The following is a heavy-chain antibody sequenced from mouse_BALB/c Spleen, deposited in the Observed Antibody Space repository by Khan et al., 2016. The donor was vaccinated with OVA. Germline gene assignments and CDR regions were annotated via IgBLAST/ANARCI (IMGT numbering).Heavy chain of an antibody. V-gene: IGHV5-6*01. Sequence: EVELVESGGDLVKPEASLKLSCAASGFNFSTSGMPWVRQTPDKRLEWVATIGSGGSYTYYQASVQGRFTISGDTAKNTLYLQMSSLKSEDTGRLSCAELAYYYCGGGFAYWGQGTLVTVSA. J-gene: IGHJ3*01. CDR2: IGSGGSYT. CDR3: AELAYYYCGGGFAY. CDR1: GFNFSTSG. D-gene: IGHD1-1*02.